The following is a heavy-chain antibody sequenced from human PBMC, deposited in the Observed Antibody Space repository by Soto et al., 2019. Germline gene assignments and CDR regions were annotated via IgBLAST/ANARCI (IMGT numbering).Heavy chain of an antibody. CDR3: ARGPHYELGSGCYMETRNNWFDP. CDR1: GGSISSYY. CDR2: IYTSGST. D-gene: IGHD3-3*01. V-gene: IGHV4-4*07. Sequence: SETLSLTCTVSGGSISSYYWSWIRQPAGKGLEWIGRIYTSGSTNYNPSLKSRVTMSVDTSKNQFSLKLSSVTAADTAVYYCARGPHYELGSGCYMETRNNWFDPWGQGTLVTVSS. J-gene: IGHJ5*02.